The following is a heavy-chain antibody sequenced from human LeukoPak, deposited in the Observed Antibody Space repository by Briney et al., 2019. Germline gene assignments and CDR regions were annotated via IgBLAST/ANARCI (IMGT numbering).Heavy chain of an antibody. Sequence: PSETLSLTCTVSGGSISNYYWSWIRQPGGKRGEGLGRIYSRGSTNYNPSLESRVTVSVDTSKNQFSLKLSSVTAADTAVYYCAREHMVRGVIDRWGQGALVTVSS. CDR2: IYSRGST. D-gene: IGHD3-10*01. J-gene: IGHJ4*02. V-gene: IGHV4-4*07. CDR3: AREHMVRGVIDR. CDR1: GGSISNYY.